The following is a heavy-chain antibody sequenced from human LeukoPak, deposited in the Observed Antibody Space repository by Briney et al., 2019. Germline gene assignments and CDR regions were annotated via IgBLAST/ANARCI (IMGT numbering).Heavy chain of an antibody. J-gene: IGHJ4*02. CDR3: ARDRYYYDSSGSSLDY. CDR2: IHTSGST. D-gene: IGHD3-22*01. Sequence: SETLSLTCTVSGGSISSYYWSWIRQPAGKGLEWIGRIHTSGSTNYNPSLKSRVTMSGDTSKSQFSLKLSSVTAADTAVYNCARDRYYYDSSGSSLDYWGQGILVTVSS. CDR1: GGSISSYY. V-gene: IGHV4-4*07.